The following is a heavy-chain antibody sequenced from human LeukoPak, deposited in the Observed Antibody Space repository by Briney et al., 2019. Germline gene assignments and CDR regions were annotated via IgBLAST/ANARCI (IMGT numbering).Heavy chain of an antibody. D-gene: IGHD2-15*01. Sequence: GRSLRLSCAASGFTFSNYGMHWVRQAPGMGLEWVAVISYDQSDKYYADSVKGRFTISRDNSKNTLYLQMNSLRPEDTAVYYSAKGVVAATNAAYYGMDVWGQGTTVTVSS. V-gene: IGHV3-30*18. CDR3: AKGVVAATNAAYYGMDV. J-gene: IGHJ6*02. CDR1: GFTFSNYG. CDR2: ISYDQSDK.